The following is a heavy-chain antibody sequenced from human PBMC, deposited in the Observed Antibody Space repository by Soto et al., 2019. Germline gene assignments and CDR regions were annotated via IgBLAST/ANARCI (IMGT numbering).Heavy chain of an antibody. J-gene: IGHJ3*02. D-gene: IGHD3-10*01. Sequence: GGFLRLSCAASGFTFSSYAMSWVRQAPGKGLEWVSGISGSGGSTYYADSVKGRFTISRDNSKNTLYLQMNSLRAEDTAVYYCAIVLSPTYYYGSGSYSDDAFDIWGQGTMVTVSS. CDR3: AIVLSPTYYYGSGSYSDDAFDI. CDR1: GFTFSSYA. V-gene: IGHV3-23*01. CDR2: ISGSGGST.